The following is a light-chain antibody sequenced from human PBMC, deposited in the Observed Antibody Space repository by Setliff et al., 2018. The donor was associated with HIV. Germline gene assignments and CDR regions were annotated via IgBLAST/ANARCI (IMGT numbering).Light chain of an antibody. Sequence: EIVLTQSPGTLSLSPGERATLSCRASQSVSTSYLAWYQQKPGQDPRLLIYGASSRATGIPDRFRGSGSVTDFTLTISRLEPEDFAVYYCQQYGSPWTFGQGTKVDIK. CDR2: GAS. CDR3: QQYGSPWT. V-gene: IGKV3-20*01. J-gene: IGKJ1*01. CDR1: QSVSTSY.